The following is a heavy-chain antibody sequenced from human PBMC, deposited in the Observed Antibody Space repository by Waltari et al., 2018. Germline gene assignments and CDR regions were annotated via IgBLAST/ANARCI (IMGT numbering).Heavy chain of an antibody. J-gene: IGHJ4*02. D-gene: IGHD2-2*01. Sequence: FSRDWMGWVRQTPGKGLQWVANINYDGSQKYYVDSVKGRFTISRDNTKNSVYLQMNSRRVEDTAVYYCAKSRGFEYWGQGALITVSS. V-gene: IGHV3-7*01. CDR3: AKSRGFEY. CDR1: FSRDW. CDR2: INYDGSQK.